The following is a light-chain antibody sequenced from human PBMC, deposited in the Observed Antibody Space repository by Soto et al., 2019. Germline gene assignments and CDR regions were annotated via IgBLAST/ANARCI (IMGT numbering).Light chain of an antibody. CDR2: DVN. V-gene: IGLV2-11*01. Sequence: QSALTQPRSASGSPGQSVTISCTGTSSDVGGYNYVSWYQQHPGKAPKFMIYDVNKRPSGVPDRFSGSKSGNTASLTISGLQAEDEADYYCCSYAGSYTYVFGTGTKLTVL. CDR3: CSYAGSYTYV. CDR1: SSDVGGYNY. J-gene: IGLJ1*01.